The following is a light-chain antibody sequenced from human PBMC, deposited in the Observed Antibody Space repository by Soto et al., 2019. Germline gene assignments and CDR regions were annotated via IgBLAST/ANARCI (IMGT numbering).Light chain of an antibody. CDR1: QSLLHITGETF. J-gene: IGKJ5*01. V-gene: IGKV2D-29*02. CDR3: MQSTQLPPT. Sequence: DVVMTQTPLSLSVAPGQPASISCKSSQSLLHITGETFLFWYLQKPGQSPQLLIYEVSTRVSGVPDRFSGSGSETDFTLEISRVETDDVGIYYCMQSTQLPPTFGQGTRLEI. CDR2: EVS.